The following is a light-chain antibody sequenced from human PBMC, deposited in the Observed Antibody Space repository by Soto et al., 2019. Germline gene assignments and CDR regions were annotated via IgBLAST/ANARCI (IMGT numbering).Light chain of an antibody. Sequence: QSVLTQPASVSGSPGQSITISCTGTSSDVGGYNYVSWYQQHPGKAPKLMIYDVSNRPSGVSNRFSGSKSGNTASLTISGLQAEDEADHYCSSYTSSSTLYVFGTGTSHRP. CDR2: DVS. V-gene: IGLV2-14*01. CDR1: SSDVGGYNY. CDR3: SSYTSSSTLYV. J-gene: IGLJ1*01.